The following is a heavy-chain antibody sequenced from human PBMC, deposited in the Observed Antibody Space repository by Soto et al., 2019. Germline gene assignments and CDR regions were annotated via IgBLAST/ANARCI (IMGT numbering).Heavy chain of an antibody. CDR1: GYDFTKFV. D-gene: IGHD3-16*01. CDR3: ARERGEPGGLRISGDFQI. CDR2: IKAADGNT. Sequence: QVQLLQSGAAVKKPGASVKLSCKASGYDFTKFVIHWVRQAPGQRLEWMGWIKAADGNTVYSKSFQDRVTITRDTPASKAYMELRRLRSTDTALYYCARERGEPGGLRISGDFQIWGQATTVRVSS. V-gene: IGHV1-3*01. J-gene: IGHJ3*02.